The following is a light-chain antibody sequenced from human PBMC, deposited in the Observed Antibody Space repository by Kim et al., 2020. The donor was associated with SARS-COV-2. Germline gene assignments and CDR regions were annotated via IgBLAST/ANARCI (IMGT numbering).Light chain of an antibody. CDR3: NSRDSSGNQV. J-gene: IGLJ3*02. CDR1: SLRSYY. Sequence: VAWGQTVRITCQGDSLRSYYASWYQQKPGQAPVLVIYGKNNRPSGIPDRFSGSSSGNTASLTITGAQAGDEADYYCNSRDSSGNQVFGGGTQLTVL. V-gene: IGLV3-19*01. CDR2: GKN.